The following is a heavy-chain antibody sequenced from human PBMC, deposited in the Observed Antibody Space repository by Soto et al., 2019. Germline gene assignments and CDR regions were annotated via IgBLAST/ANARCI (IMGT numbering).Heavy chain of an antibody. CDR1: GYTFTSYG. CDR2: ISAYNGNT. CDR3: ARIPRISIAAAGINWFDP. V-gene: IGHV1-18*01. Sequence: ASVKVSCKASGYTFTSYGISWVRQAPGQGLEWMGWISAYNGNTNYAQKLQGRVTMTTDTSTSTAYMELRSLRSDDTAVYYCARIPRISIAAAGINWFDPWGQGTLVTVSS. J-gene: IGHJ5*02. D-gene: IGHD6-13*01.